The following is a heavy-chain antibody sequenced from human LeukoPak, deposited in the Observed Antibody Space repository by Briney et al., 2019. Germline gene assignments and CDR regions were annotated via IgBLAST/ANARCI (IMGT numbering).Heavy chain of an antibody. J-gene: IGHJ6*02. CDR2: IYSGGST. V-gene: IGHV3-66*01. CDR3: ARAVIAPYYGMDV. CDR1: GFTVSSNY. Sequence: PGGSLRLSCAASGFTVSSNYMSWVRQAPGKGLEWVSVIYSGGSTYYADSAKGRFTISRDNSKNTLYLQMNSLRAEDTAVYYCARAVIAPYYGMDVWGQGTTVTVSS. D-gene: IGHD6-13*01.